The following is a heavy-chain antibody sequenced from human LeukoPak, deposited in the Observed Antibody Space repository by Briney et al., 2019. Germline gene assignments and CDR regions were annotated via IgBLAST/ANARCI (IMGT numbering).Heavy chain of an antibody. Sequence: SQTLSLTCAISGDSVSSNSAAWNWIRQSPSRGLEWLGRTYYRSKWYNDYAVSVRSRMTVNPDTSKNQFSLQLNSVTPEDTAVYYCARDRGGTYYSDTAYFDYWGQGTLVTVSS. CDR2: TYYRSKWYN. D-gene: IGHD1-26*01. CDR1: GDSVSSNSAA. J-gene: IGHJ4*02. CDR3: ARDRGGTYYSDTAYFDY. V-gene: IGHV6-1*01.